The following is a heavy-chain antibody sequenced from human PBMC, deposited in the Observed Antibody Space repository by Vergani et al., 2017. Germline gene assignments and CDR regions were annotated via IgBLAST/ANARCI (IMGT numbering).Heavy chain of an antibody. V-gene: IGHV4-31*03. CDR3: ARRPPTYYYDSSGYRAFDI. D-gene: IGHD3-22*01. CDR1: GGSISSGGDY. CDR2: INHSGST. J-gene: IGHJ3*02. Sequence: QVQLQESGPGLVKPSQTLSLTCTVSGGSISSGGDYWSWIRQHPGKGLEWIGEINHSGSTNYNPSLKSRVTISVDTSKNQFSLKLSSVTAADTAVYYCARRPPTYYYDSSGYRAFDIWGQGTMVTVSS.